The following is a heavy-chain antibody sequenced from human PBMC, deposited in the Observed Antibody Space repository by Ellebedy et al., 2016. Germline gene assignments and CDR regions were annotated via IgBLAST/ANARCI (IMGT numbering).Heavy chain of an antibody. CDR1: GYTFTRHA. Sequence: ASVKVSCKASGYTFTRHAMHWVRQAPGQRLEWMGWINAGNGNTKYSQKFQGRVTITRDTSASTAYMELSSLRSEDTAVYYCARDGPDNDYGDYVSENWFDSWGQGTLVTVSS. CDR2: INAGNGNT. V-gene: IGHV1-3*01. D-gene: IGHD4-17*01. J-gene: IGHJ5*01. CDR3: ARDGPDNDYGDYVSENWFDS.